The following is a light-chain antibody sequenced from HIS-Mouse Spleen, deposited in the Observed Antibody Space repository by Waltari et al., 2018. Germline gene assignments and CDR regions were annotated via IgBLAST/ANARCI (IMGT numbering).Light chain of an antibody. CDR3: QSYDSSLSGYVV. Sequence: QSVLTQPPSVSGAPGQRVTISCTGSSSNIGAGYDVHWYQQLPGTAPKLLIYGNSNRPSGVTDRFSGSKSGTSASRAITGLQAEDEADYYCQSYDSSLSGYVVFGGGTKLTVL. CDR1: SSNIGAGYD. CDR2: GNS. J-gene: IGLJ2*01. V-gene: IGLV1-40*01.